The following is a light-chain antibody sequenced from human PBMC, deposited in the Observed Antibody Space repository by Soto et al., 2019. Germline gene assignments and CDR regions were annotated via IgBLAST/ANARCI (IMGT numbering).Light chain of an antibody. CDR3: SSYAGINNFYV. Sequence: QSALTQPPSASGSPGQSVTISCTGTSSDVGDYNYVSWYQQHPGKAPKLMIYEVSKRPSGVPDRFSGSKSDNTASLTVSGLQAEDEADYYCSSYAGINNFYVFGTGTKLTVL. CDR2: EVS. J-gene: IGLJ1*01. V-gene: IGLV2-8*01. CDR1: SSDVGDYNY.